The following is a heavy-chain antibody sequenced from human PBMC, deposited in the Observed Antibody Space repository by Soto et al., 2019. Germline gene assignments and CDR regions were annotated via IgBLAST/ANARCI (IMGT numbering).Heavy chain of an antibody. Sequence: QVQLVQSGAAVREPGASVKVSCKTSGYNFVSNHIHLVRQTPAQGLEWMGIINPIDGSISYAQKFRGRVPVTRDTPTSSVYLDLRCLTSAVTAVYFFARDLFGSWTIDYWGPGTLVTVSS. V-gene: IGHV1-46*01. D-gene: IGHD6-13*01. J-gene: IGHJ4*02. CDR2: INPIDGSI. CDR1: GYNFVSNH. CDR3: ARDLFGSWTIDY.